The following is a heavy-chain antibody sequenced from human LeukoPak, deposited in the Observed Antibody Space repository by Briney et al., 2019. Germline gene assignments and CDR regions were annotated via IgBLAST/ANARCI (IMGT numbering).Heavy chain of an antibody. D-gene: IGHD2-2*03. CDR3: ARLDIHPDEVDY. Sequence: SETLSLTCTVSGASISRSSYYWGWIRQSPGKGLEWIGSISYSGSIYYNPSLKSRATLSVDTSKNQFSLKLSSVIAADTAVYYCARLDIHPDEVDYWGQGTLVTVSS. J-gene: IGHJ4*02. CDR1: GASISRSSYY. V-gene: IGHV4-39*01. CDR2: ISYSGSI.